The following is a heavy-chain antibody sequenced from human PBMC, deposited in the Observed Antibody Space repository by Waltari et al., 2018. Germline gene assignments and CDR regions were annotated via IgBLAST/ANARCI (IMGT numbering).Heavy chain of an antibody. Sequence: QVQLVQSGAEVKKPGASVKVSCKASGYTFTGYYMHWVRQAPGQGLEWMGLINPNSGGTNYAQKFQGRVTMTRDTAISTAYMELSRLRSDDTAVYYCARDMGAAAGTPNWFDPWGQGTLVTVSS. CDR2: INPNSGGT. CDR1: GYTFTGYY. V-gene: IGHV1-2*06. CDR3: ARDMGAAAGTPNWFDP. D-gene: IGHD6-13*01. J-gene: IGHJ5*02.